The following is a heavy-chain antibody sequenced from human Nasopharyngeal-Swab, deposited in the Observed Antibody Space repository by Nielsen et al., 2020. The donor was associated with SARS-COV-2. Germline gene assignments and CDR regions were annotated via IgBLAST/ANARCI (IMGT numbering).Heavy chain of an antibody. CDR2: IYYSGST. V-gene: IGHV4-59*13. Sequence: SETLSLTCTVSGGSISSYYWSWIRQPPGKGLEWIGYIYYSGSTNYNPSLKSRVTISVDTSKNQFSLKLSSVTAADTAVYYCARGAAYSSGWSDYWGQGTLVTVSS. CDR1: GGSISSYY. D-gene: IGHD6-19*01. J-gene: IGHJ4*02. CDR3: ARGAAYSSGWSDY.